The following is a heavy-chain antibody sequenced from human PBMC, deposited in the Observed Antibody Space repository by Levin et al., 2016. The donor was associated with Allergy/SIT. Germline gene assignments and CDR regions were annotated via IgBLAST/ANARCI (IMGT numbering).Heavy chain of an antibody. CDR3: ARDPPSRYCSSTSCPTIGDYGMDV. CDR1: GFTFSSYS. D-gene: IGHD2-2*01. Sequence: GGSLRLSCAASGFTFSSYSMNWVRQAPGKGLEWVSSISSSSSYIYYADSVKGRFTISRDNAKNSLYLQMNSLRAEDTAVYYCARDPPSRYCSSTSCPTIGDYGMDVWGQGTTVTVSS. CDR2: ISSSSSYI. V-gene: IGHV3-21*01. J-gene: IGHJ6*02.